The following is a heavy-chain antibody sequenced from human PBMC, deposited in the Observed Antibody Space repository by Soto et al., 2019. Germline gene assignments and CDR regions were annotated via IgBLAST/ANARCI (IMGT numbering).Heavy chain of an antibody. CDR1: GVSMSGHY. CDR3: AGVHTSGSYYGHALF. D-gene: IGHD1-26*01. Sequence: QVQLQESGPGLVKPSETLSLTCTVSGVSMSGHYWSWIRQPPGEGLEWIGHIYAVGTTNYNPSLQSRVTISLDTSKNQLALKLSSATAADTAVYYCAGVHTSGSYYGHALFWGQGTLVTVSS. V-gene: IGHV4-59*11. CDR2: IYAVGTT. J-gene: IGHJ4*02.